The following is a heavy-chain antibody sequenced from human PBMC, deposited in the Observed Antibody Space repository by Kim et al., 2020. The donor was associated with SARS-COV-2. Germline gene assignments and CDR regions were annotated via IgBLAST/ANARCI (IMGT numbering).Heavy chain of an antibody. Sequence: SETLSLTCTVSGGSMNNYFWNWIRQPPGKGLEWIGYISYIGSTDYNPSLKSRVTISVDTSKNQFSLKLSAVTAADTAVYYCARERAMFMDYWGQGTLVAVSS. V-gene: IGHV4-59*01. CDR3: ARERAMFMDY. CDR1: GGSMNNYF. D-gene: IGHD5-18*01. J-gene: IGHJ4*02. CDR2: ISYIGST.